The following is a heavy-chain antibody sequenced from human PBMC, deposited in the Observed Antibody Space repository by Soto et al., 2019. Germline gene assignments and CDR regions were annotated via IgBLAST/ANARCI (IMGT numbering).Heavy chain of an antibody. CDR2: MYYNGNI. Sequence: SETLSLTCNVSGGSISNYYWTWVRQSPEKGLEWIGYMYYNGNINYNPSLKSRVTISIDTSKNQFSLTLKSVTAADTAVYYCASGGNWFDPWGQGVLVTSPQ. J-gene: IGHJ5*02. CDR1: GGSISNYY. CDR3: ASGGNWFDP. V-gene: IGHV4-59*01. D-gene: IGHD3-16*01.